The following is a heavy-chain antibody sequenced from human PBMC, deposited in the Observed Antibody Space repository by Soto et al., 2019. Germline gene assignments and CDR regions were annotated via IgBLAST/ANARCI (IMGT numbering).Heavy chain of an antibody. Sequence: GGSPRISCADSRFTFIRYGIHCLRNAQCKGLEWVAVISYDGSNKYYADSVKGRFTISRDNSKNTLYLQMNSLRAEDTAVYYCSIGPGYSNGWNDP. CDR3: SIGPGYSNGWNDP. V-gene: IGHV3-30*03. J-gene: IGHJ5*02. D-gene: IGHD6-19*01. CDR2: ISYDGSNK. CDR1: RFTFIRYG.